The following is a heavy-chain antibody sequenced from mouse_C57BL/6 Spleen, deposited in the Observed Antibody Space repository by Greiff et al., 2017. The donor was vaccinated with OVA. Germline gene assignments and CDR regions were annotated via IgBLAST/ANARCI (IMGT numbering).Heavy chain of an antibody. Sequence: EVQLQQSGPELVKPGASVKIPCQASGYTFTDYNMDWVKQSHGKSLEWIGDINPNNGGTIYNQKFKGKATLTVDKSSSTAYMELRSLTSEDTAVYYCARGGIPYYAMDYWGQGTSVTVSS. CDR3: ARGGIPYYAMDY. CDR1: GYTFTDYN. J-gene: IGHJ4*01. CDR2: INPNNGGT. V-gene: IGHV1-18*01. D-gene: IGHD5-1-1*01.